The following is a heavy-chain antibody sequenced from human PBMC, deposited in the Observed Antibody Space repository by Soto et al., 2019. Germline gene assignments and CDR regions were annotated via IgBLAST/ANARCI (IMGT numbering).Heavy chain of an antibody. J-gene: IGHJ4*02. Sequence: EVQLVESGGGLVQPGGSLRLSCAASGFTFSNYWMHWVRQAPGKGLVWVSRISDDGGSTTYADSMKGRFTISRDNAKNMLYLQMNSLRAEDTAVYYCVRAGANDFWGQGTLVTVSS. CDR1: GFTFSNYW. CDR2: ISDDGGST. CDR3: VRAGANDF. D-gene: IGHD7-27*01. V-gene: IGHV3-74*01.